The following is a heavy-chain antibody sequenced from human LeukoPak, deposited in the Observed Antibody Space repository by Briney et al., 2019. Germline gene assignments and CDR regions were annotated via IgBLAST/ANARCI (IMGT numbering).Heavy chain of an antibody. Sequence: PSETLSLTCTVSGVSISSSNSYWGWLRQPPGTGLEWIGSIYYSGNTYYNASLKSQVSISIDTSKNQFSLKLSSVTAADTAVYYCARGVVAAAGRTFDFWGQGTLVTVSS. D-gene: IGHD6-13*01. V-gene: IGHV4-39*07. CDR3: ARGVVAAAGRTFDF. J-gene: IGHJ4*02. CDR1: GVSISSSNSY. CDR2: IYYSGNT.